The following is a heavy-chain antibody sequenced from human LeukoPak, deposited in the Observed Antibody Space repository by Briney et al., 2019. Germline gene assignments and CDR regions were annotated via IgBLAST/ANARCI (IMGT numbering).Heavy chain of an antibody. D-gene: IGHD6-6*01. Sequence: GGSLRLSCAASGFTFTTYAMSWVRQAPGKGLEWVSGINWNGGSTGYADSVKGRFTISRDNAKNSLYLQMNSLRAEDTALYYCARKYSSSSFPYYYYYMDVWGKGTTVTVSS. CDR1: GFTFTTYA. CDR2: INWNGGST. V-gene: IGHV3-20*04. CDR3: ARKYSSSSFPYYYYYMDV. J-gene: IGHJ6*03.